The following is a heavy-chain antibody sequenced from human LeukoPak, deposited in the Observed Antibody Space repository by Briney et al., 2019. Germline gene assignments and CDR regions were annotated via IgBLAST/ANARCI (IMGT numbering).Heavy chain of an antibody. V-gene: IGHV4-59*01. CDR3: ARSLPAAMVDLFDY. CDR1: GGSISPYY. J-gene: IGHJ4*02. CDR2: IYYSGST. D-gene: IGHD2-2*01. Sequence: SETLSLTCTVSGGSISPYYWSWIRQPPGKGLEWIGYIYYSGSTNYNPSLKSRVTISVDTSKNQFSLKLSSVTAADTSVYYCARSLPAAMVDLFDYWGQGTLVTVSS.